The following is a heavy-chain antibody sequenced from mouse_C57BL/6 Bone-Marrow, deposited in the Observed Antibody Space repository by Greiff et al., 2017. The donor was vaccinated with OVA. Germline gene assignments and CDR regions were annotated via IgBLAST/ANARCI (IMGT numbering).Heavy chain of an antibody. CDR3: ARDRAPYAMDY. Sequence: EVMLVESGGGLVKPGGSLKLSCAASGFTFSSYAMSWVRQTPEKRLEWVATISDGGSYTYYPDNVKVRFTISRDNAKNNLYLQMSHLKSEDTAMYYCARDRAPYAMDYWGQGTSVTVSS. CDR2: ISDGGSYT. D-gene: IGHD3-3*01. J-gene: IGHJ4*01. V-gene: IGHV5-4*01. CDR1: GFTFSSYA.